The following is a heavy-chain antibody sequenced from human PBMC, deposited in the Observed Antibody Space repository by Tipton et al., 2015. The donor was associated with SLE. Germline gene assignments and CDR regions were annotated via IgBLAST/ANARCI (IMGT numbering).Heavy chain of an antibody. V-gene: IGHV4-61*09. D-gene: IGHD3-10*01. Sequence: TLSLTYTASGGSISSGSYYWSWIRQPAGKGLEWIGYIYTSGSTNYNPSLKSRVTISVDTSKNQFSLKLSSVTAADTAVYYCARRNPGDWFDPWGQGTLVTVSS. J-gene: IGHJ5*02. CDR1: GGSISSGSYY. CDR2: IYTSGST. CDR3: ARRNPGDWFDP.